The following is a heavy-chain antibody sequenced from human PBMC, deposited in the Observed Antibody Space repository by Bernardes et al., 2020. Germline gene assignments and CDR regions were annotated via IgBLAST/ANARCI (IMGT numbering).Heavy chain of an antibody. J-gene: IGHJ4*02. CDR3: AKSTDRRYDYIWGSGD. Sequence: GRSLRLSCAASGFTFSSYAMTWVRQAPGQGLEWVSTISGSGRTTYYADSVKGRFTVSRDNSKNTLYLQMDSLSADDAAVYYCAKSTDRRYDYIWGSGDWGQGTLVIVTS. CDR1: GFTFSSYA. CDR2: ISGSGRTT. D-gene: IGHD3-16*01. V-gene: IGHV3-23*01.